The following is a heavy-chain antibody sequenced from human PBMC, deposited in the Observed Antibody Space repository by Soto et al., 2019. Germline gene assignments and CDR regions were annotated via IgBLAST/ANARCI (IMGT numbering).Heavy chain of an antibody. D-gene: IGHD3-22*01. CDR2: IYPGDSDT. Sequence: GESLKISCKGSGYSFTSYWIGWVRQMPGKGLEWMGIIYPGDSDTRYSPSFQGQVTIPADKSISNAYLQWSSLKAADTAMYYCARTYYYDRSGYGMDVWGQGTTVTVSS. J-gene: IGHJ6*02. V-gene: IGHV5-51*01. CDR1: GYSFTSYW. CDR3: ARTYYYDRSGYGMDV.